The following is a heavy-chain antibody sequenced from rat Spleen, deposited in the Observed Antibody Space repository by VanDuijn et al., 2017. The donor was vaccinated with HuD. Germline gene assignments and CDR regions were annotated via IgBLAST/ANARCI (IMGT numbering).Heavy chain of an antibody. V-gene: IGHV2S12*01. D-gene: IGHD1-12*03. CDR3: ARHYYDGYYHDY. CDR1: GFSLTSNG. Sequence: QVQLKESGPGLVQPSQTLSLTCTVSGFSLTSNGVSWVRQPPGKGLEWIATISSGGNTYFNSALKSRLRISRDTSKSQVFLKMNSLQPEDTGTYYCARHYYDGYYHDYWGQGVMVTVSS. CDR2: ISSGGNT. J-gene: IGHJ2*01.